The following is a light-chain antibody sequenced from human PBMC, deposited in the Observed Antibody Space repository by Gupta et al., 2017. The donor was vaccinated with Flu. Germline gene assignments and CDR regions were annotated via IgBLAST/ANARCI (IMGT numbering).Light chain of an antibody. CDR1: SSDVGGYNF. V-gene: IGLV2-14*01. J-gene: IGLJ3*02. Sequence: QSALSQPASAPGSPGPPITTSCTGTSSDVGGYNFVSWHQQHPVNNPQLIIYERRNRAAVDSNRFSGSKSGNTAALTISGLQDEDEDNYYCSADTSNRGVFGGGTELTVL. CDR3: SADTSNRGV. CDR2: ERR.